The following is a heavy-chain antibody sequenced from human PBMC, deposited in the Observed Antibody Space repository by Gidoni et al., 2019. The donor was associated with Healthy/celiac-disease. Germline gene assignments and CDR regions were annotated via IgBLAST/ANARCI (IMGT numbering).Heavy chain of an antibody. J-gene: IGHJ6*02. CDR1: GGTFRSYA. CDR2: IIPIFGTA. D-gene: IGHD5-12*01. Sequence: QVQLVQSGAEVKKPGSSVKVSCKASGGTFRSYAISWVRQAPGQGLEWMGGIIPIFGTANYAQKFQGRVTITADESTSTAYMELSSLRSEDTAVYYCARDRDVEMATNYYYGMDVWGQGTTVTVSS. V-gene: IGHV1-69*01. CDR3: ARDRDVEMATNYYYGMDV.